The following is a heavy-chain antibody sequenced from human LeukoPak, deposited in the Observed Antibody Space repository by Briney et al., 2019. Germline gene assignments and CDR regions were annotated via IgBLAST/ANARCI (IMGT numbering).Heavy chain of an antibody. J-gene: IGHJ1*01. CDR2: ISSSSSSYI. CDR3: AREGYSSGWYVGAEYFQH. D-gene: IGHD6-19*01. Sequence: PGGSLRLSCAASGFTFSSYSMNWVRQAPGKGLEWVSSISSSSSSYIYYADSVKGRFTISRDNAKNSLYLQMNSLRAEDTAVYYCAREGYSSGWYVGAEYFQHWGQGTLVTVSS. V-gene: IGHV3-21*01. CDR1: GFTFSSYS.